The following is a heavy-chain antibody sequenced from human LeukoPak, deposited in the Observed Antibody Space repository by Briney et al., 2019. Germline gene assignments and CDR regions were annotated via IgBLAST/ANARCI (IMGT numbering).Heavy chain of an antibody. CDR3: ARLIDSGSYYADNFDY. Sequence: SETLSLTCAVSGGSISSSNWWSWVRQPPGKGLEWIGEIYHSGSTNYNPSLKSRVTISVDKSKNQFSLKLSSVTAADTAVYYCARLIDSGSYYADNFDYWGQGTLVTVSS. J-gene: IGHJ4*02. V-gene: IGHV4-4*02. D-gene: IGHD1-26*01. CDR1: GGSISSSNW. CDR2: IYHSGST.